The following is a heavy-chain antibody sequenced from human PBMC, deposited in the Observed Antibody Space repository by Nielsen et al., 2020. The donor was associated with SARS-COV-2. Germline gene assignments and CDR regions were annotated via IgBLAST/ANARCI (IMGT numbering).Heavy chain of an antibody. CDR3: AKEDSPGNWFLDY. CDR2: IGNDGKIK. J-gene: IGHJ4*02. V-gene: IGHV3-30*18. CDR1: GFSMTTYS. Sequence: GESLKISCTASGFSMTTYSVHWVRQPPGKGLEWVVVIGNDGKIKFYADSVKGRLTTSRDTSKNTLYLGINSLRPEDTATYYCAKEDSPGNWFLDYWGQGALVTVSS. D-gene: IGHD1-20*01.